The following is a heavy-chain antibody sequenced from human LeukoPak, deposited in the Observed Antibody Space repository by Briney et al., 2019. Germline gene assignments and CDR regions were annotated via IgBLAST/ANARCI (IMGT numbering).Heavy chain of an antibody. CDR3: ARDLIYDSSGYYYFDY. V-gene: IGHV6-1*01. CDR1: GDSVSSNSAA. CDR2: TYYRSKWYN. J-gene: IGHJ4*02. D-gene: IGHD3-22*01. Sequence: SQTLSLTCAISGDSVSSNSAAWNWIRQSPSKGLEWLGRTYYRSKWYNDYAVSVKSRITINPDTSKNQFSLQLNSVTPEDTAVYYCARDLIYDSSGYYYFDYWGQGTLVTVSS.